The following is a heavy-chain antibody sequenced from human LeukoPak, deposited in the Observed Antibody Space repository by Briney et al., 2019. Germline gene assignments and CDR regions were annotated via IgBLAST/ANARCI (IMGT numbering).Heavy chain of an antibody. V-gene: IGHV1-69*04. CDR1: GGTFSSYA. J-gene: IGHJ6*02. CDR3: ASGYSSSSQRGMDV. Sequence: SVKVSYKASGGTFSSYAISWVRQAPGQGLEWMGRIIPIFGIANYAQKFQGRVTITADKSTSTAYMELSSLRSEDTAVYYCASGYSSSSQRGMDVWGQGTTVTVSS. D-gene: IGHD6-6*01. CDR2: IIPIFGIA.